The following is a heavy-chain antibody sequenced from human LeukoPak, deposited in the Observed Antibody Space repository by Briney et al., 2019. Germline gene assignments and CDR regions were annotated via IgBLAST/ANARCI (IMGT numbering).Heavy chain of an antibody. Sequence: GGSLRLSCAASGFTFSSYAMHWVRQAPGKGLEWVAVISYDGSNKYYADSVKGRFTISRDNSKNTLYLQMNSLRAEDTAVYYCAGETHGRITIFGVETGYNWFDPWGQGTLVTVSS. CDR1: GFTFSSYA. J-gene: IGHJ5*02. CDR3: AGETHGRITIFGVETGYNWFDP. V-gene: IGHV3-30-3*01. D-gene: IGHD3-3*01. CDR2: ISYDGSNK.